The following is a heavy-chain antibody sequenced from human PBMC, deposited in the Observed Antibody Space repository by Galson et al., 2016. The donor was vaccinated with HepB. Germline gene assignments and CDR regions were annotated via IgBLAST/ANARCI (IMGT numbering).Heavy chain of an antibody. CDR1: GESFSGYS. J-gene: IGHJ4*02. CDR2: IDHGGDT. Sequence: ETLSLTCVVNGESFSGYSWTWIRQPPEKGLQWIGEIDHGGDTNYNPSLQSRFTMSVDTSKNQISLKKTSVGAADTAVYYCARGRLPSSDYACGSYRSPKEYFFDYWGQGILVSVSS. V-gene: IGHV4-34*01. D-gene: IGHD3-16*02. CDR3: ARGRLPSSDYACGSYRSPKEYFFDY.